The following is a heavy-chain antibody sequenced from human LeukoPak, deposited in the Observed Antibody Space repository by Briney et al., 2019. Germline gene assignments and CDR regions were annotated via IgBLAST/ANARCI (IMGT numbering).Heavy chain of an antibody. CDR1: GFTFSSYA. V-gene: IGHV3-23*01. D-gene: IGHD6-19*01. Sequence: PGGSLRLSCAASGFTFSSYAMSWVRQAPGKGLEWVSAISGSGGSTYYADSVKGRFTISRDNSKNTLYLQMNSLRAEDTAVYYCAQGSVAVAGSPGVYWGQGTLVTVSS. J-gene: IGHJ4*02. CDR3: AQGSVAVAGSPGVY. CDR2: ISGSGGST.